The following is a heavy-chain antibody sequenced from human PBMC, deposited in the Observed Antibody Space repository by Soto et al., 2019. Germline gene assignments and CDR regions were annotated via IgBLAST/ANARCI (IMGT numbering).Heavy chain of an antibody. Sequence: SETLSLTCTVSGDSITPYYWSWIRQPPGKGLEWIALTRYSGSTNYNPSLKSRVTISVDTSKNQFSLKLTSVTAADTALYYCARVDQWLGTYYFDYWGRGTLVTVSS. CDR1: GDSITPYY. J-gene: IGHJ4*02. CDR2: TRYSGST. D-gene: IGHD6-19*01. CDR3: ARVDQWLGTYYFDY. V-gene: IGHV4-59*01.